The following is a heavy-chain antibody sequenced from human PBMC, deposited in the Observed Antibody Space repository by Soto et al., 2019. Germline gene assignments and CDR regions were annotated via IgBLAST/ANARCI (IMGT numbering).Heavy chain of an antibody. CDR1: GGSLTGYY. Sequence: SETLSLTCTVNGGSLTGYYWSWIRQPPGKGLEWIGEVKDGGSTNYSPSLRGRASISADTSKNHFSLRLNSVTAADTAVYFCARGQEGIVATHWDQGALVTVSS. D-gene: IGHD5-12*01. V-gene: IGHV4-34*01. J-gene: IGHJ4*02. CDR2: VKDGGST. CDR3: ARGQEGIVATH.